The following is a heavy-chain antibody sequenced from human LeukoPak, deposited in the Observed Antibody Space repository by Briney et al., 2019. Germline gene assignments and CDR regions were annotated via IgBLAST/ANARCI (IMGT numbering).Heavy chain of an antibody. V-gene: IGHV1-18*01. CDR2: ISDYNGNT. CDR3: ARDRDLELRGALNWFDP. J-gene: IGHJ5*02. Sequence: ASVKVSCKASGYTFTSYGLSWVRQAPGQGREWMGWISDYNGNTNYAQKLQGRVTMTTDTSTSTAYMEMRSLRSDDTAAYYCARDRDLELRGALNWFDPWGRGTLVTVSS. CDR1: GYTFTSYG. D-gene: IGHD1-7*01.